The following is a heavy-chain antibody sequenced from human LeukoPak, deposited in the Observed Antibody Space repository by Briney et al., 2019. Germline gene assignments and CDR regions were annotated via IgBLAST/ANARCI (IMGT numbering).Heavy chain of an antibody. CDR1: GFTCSTYA. Sequence: GGSLRLSCAASGFTCSTYAINWVRQVPGKGLEWISYISSSRGNAIHYADSVRGRFTISRDNVKNFLYLQMNSLRVEDTALYFCGRVYCSTTSCYDYYDYYMDVWGKGTTVTVSS. CDR2: ISSSRGNAI. J-gene: IGHJ6*03. CDR3: GRVYCSTTSCYDYYDYYMDV. V-gene: IGHV3-48*04. D-gene: IGHD2-2*01.